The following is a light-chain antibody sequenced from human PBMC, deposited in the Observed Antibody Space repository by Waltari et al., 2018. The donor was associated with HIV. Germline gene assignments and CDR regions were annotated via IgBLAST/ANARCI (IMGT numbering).Light chain of an antibody. CDR3: QSYDSSLSGKV. CDR2: GTS. Sequence: QSVLTQPPSVSGAPGQRVTIPCTGRSPNIGAGYDVHWYKHLPGTAPQLLISGTSNRPSGVPDRFSASKSGTSASLAITGLQAEDEADYYCQSYDSSLSGKVFGGGTKLTVL. V-gene: IGLV1-40*01. J-gene: IGLJ3*02. CDR1: SPNIGAGYD.